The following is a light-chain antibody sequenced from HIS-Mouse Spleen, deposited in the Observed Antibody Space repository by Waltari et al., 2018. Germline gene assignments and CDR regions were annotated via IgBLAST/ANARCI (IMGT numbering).Light chain of an antibody. V-gene: IGKV1-27*01. Sequence: DIQMTQSPSSLSASVGDRVTIPCRASQGISNYLAWYQQKPGKVPKLLIYAASTLQSGVPSRFSGSGSGTDFTLTISSLQPEDVATYYCQKYNSAPVTLTFGGGTKVEIK. CDR2: AAS. CDR3: QKYNSAPVTLT. J-gene: IGKJ4*01. CDR1: QGISNY.